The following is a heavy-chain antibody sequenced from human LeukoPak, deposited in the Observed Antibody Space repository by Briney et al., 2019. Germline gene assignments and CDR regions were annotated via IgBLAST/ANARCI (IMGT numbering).Heavy chain of an antibody. CDR1: GCIISRYG. D-gene: IGHD4-11*01. CDR2: ISYDGNNK. V-gene: IGHV3-30*03. J-gene: IGHJ4*02. Sequence: ARPLTLSCAASGCIISRYGMHWVRQPPGTGLEWVAVISYDGNNKYYANSVKGRFTISRDNSRNTLYLQMNSLRPEDTAVYYCAREYQDYTLAYWGQGALVTVSS. CDR3: AREYQDYTLAY.